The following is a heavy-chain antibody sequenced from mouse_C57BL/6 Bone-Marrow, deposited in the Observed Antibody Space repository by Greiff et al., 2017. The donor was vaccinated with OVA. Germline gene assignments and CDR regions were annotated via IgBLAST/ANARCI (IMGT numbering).Heavy chain of an antibody. V-gene: IGHV3-6*01. J-gene: IGHJ2*01. D-gene: IGHD1-1*01. CDR2: ISYDGSN. CDR3: ARDTITTVVAYYFDY. CDR1: GYSITSGYY. Sequence: ESGPGLVKPSQSLSLTCSVTGYSITSGYYWNWIRQFPGNKLEWMGYISYDGSNNYNPSLKNRISITRDTSKNQFFLKLNSVTTEDTATYYCARDTITTVVAYYFDYWGQGTTLTVSS.